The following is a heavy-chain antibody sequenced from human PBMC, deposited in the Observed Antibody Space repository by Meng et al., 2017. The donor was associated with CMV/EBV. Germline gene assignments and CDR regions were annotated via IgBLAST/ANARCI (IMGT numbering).Heavy chain of an antibody. V-gene: IGHV1-69*12. Sequence: QVRRGRTGAGVKKPGALGQVSCKASGGTFSSYAISWVRQAPGQGLEWMGGIIPIFGTANYAQKFQGRVTITADESTSTAYMELSSLRSEDTAVYYCARMPRDGYNYIDYWGQGTLVTVS. CDR3: ARMPRDGYNYIDY. D-gene: IGHD5-24*01. CDR2: IIPIFGTA. J-gene: IGHJ4*02. CDR1: GGTFSSYA.